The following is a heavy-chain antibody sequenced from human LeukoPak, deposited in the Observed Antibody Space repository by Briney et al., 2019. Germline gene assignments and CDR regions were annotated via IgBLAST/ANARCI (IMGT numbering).Heavy chain of an antibody. Sequence: SSETLSLTCAVSGYSISSGYYWGWIRQPPGKGLEWIGSIYHSGSTYYNPSLKSRVTISVDTSKNQFSPKLSSVTAADTAVYYCARNPPFIAARPYYFDYWGQGTLVTVSS. CDR2: IYHSGST. CDR1: GYSISSGYY. CDR3: ARNPPFIAARPYYFDY. D-gene: IGHD6-6*01. V-gene: IGHV4-38-2*01. J-gene: IGHJ4*02.